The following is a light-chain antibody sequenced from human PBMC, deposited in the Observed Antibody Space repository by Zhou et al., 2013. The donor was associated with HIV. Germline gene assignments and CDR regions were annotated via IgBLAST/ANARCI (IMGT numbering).Light chain of an antibody. Sequence: DIQMTQSPSSLSASVGDRVTITCQASQDISNYLNWYQQKPGKAPKLLIYDASNLETGVPSRFSGSGSGTDFTLTISSLQPEDAATYYCQKYDDVPLAFGGGTKVEVK. J-gene: IGKJ4*01. CDR3: QKYDDVPLA. V-gene: IGKV1-33*01. CDR2: DAS. CDR1: QDISNY.